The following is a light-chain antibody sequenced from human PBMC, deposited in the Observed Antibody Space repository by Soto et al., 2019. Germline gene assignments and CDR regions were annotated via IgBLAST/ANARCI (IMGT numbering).Light chain of an antibody. V-gene: IGLV2-8*01. Sequence: QSVLTQPPSASGSPGQSVTISCTGTSSDVGGYNYVSWYQQHPGKAPKLMISEVSKRPSGVPDRFSGSKSGNTASLTVSGLQAEDEADYYCSSFAGNNNVVFGGGTKLNVL. CDR2: EVS. J-gene: IGLJ2*01. CDR1: SSDVGGYNY. CDR3: SSFAGNNNVV.